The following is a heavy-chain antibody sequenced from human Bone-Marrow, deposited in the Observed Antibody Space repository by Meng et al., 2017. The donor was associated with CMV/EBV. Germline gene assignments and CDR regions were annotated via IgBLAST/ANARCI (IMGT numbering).Heavy chain of an antibody. Sequence: ASVKVSCKASGYTFTSYGISWVRQAPGQGLEWMGWISAYNGNTNYAQKLQGRVTMTTDTSTSTAYMGLRSLRSDDTAVYYCARDRGPAKHKPLPLDYWGQGTLVTVSS. J-gene: IGHJ4*02. CDR2: ISAYNGNT. CDR1: GYTFTSYG. D-gene: IGHD2-2*01. CDR3: ARDRGPAKHKPLPLDY. V-gene: IGHV1-18*01.